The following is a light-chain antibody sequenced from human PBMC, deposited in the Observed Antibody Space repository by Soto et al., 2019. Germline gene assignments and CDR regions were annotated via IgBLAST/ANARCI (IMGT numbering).Light chain of an antibody. CDR1: SSDVGVYNY. CDR3: SSYTSSSTWV. Sequence: QSVLTQPASVSGSPGQSITISCTGTSSDVGVYNYVSWYQQHPGKAPKLMIYEVSNRPSGVSNRFSGSKSGNTASLTISWLQAEDEADYYCSSYTSSSTWVFGGGTKLTVL. V-gene: IGLV2-14*01. J-gene: IGLJ3*02. CDR2: EVS.